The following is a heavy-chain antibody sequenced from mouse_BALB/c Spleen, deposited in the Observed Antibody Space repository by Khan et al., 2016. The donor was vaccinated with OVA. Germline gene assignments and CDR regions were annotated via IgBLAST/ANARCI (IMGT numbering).Heavy chain of an antibody. CDR3: AGHYSGAILYWYFDD. Sequence: QVQLKQSGADLVKPGASVTLSCKASGYTITSYDINWVRQRPEQGLEWMGWIFHGDDSTNYNEKFKGKATLTSDKSSSPAFLQLTMLTPEDSAVYFGAGHYSGAILYWYFDDWGAGTTVTVSS. D-gene: IGHD1-1*01. CDR2: IFHGDDST. CDR1: GYTITSYD. J-gene: IGHJ1*01. V-gene: IGHV1S56*01.